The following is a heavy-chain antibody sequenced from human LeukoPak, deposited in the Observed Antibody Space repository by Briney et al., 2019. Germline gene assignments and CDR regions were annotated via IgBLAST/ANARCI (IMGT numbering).Heavy chain of an antibody. D-gene: IGHD3-3*01. CDR1: GFSFSDYG. CDR2: IRHDGNKK. Sequence: GGSLRLSCGASGFSFSDYGMHWVRQAPGKGLEWVAFIRHDGNKKYLPDSMKGRFTISRDNSKNTLYLQMNSLRAEDTAVYYCAKVIDHYDFWSGYYLDYWGQGTLVTVSS. V-gene: IGHV3-30*02. J-gene: IGHJ4*02. CDR3: AKVIDHYDFWSGYYLDY.